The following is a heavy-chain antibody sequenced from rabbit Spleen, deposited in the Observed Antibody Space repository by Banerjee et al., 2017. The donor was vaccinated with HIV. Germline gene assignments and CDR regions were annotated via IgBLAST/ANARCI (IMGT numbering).Heavy chain of an antibody. J-gene: IGHJ4*01. V-gene: IGHV1S29*01. D-gene: IGHD8-1*01. Sequence: QEQLEESGGGLVKPEGSLTLTCKASGFPFSNKAVMCWVRQAPGKGLEYIGWISTFGSAYYANWVNGRFTISSDNAQNTVGLQLNSLTAADTATYFCARTGSSWSLNLWGPGTLVTVS. CDR3: ARTGSSWSLNL. CDR2: ISTFGSA. CDR1: GFPFSNKA.